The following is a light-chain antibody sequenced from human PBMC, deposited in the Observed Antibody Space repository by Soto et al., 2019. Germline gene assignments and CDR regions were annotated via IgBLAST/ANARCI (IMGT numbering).Light chain of an antibody. Sequence: VLTQPASVSGSPGQSITISCTGTSSDIGAYNFVSWYQQHPGKAPKLMLYDVNIRPSGVSNRFSGSKSGNTASLTISGLQAEDEADYYCTSWTTSTTMIFGGGIQLTVL. CDR3: TSWTTSTTMI. CDR2: DVN. V-gene: IGLV2-14*03. J-gene: IGLJ2*01. CDR1: SSDIGAYNF.